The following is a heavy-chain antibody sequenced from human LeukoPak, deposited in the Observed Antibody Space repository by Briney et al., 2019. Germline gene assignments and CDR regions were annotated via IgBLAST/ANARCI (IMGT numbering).Heavy chain of an antibody. CDR2: ISGSGGST. J-gene: IGHJ4*02. Sequence: GGSLRLSCAASGFTFSSYAMSWVRQAPGKGLEWVSAISGSGGSTYYADSVKCRFTISRDNSKNTLYLQMNSLRAEDTAVYYCAKDRGYCSSTSCYYDYWGQGTLVTVSS. CDR3: AKDRGYCSSTSCYYDY. V-gene: IGHV3-23*01. D-gene: IGHD2-2*01. CDR1: GFTFSSYA.